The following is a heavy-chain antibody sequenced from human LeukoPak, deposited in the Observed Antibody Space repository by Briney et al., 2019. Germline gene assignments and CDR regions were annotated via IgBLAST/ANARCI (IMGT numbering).Heavy chain of an antibody. Sequence: SETLSLTCTVSGASISSYYWSWIRQPPGKGLEWIGYFFYSGSTNYNPSLKSRLTISADTSKNQFSLRLNSVTAADTAVYYCARTNDFWTGYYEKWGQGTLVTVSS. D-gene: IGHD3/OR15-3a*01. CDR2: FFYSGST. CDR3: ARTNDFWTGYYEK. CDR1: GASISSYY. V-gene: IGHV4-59*01. J-gene: IGHJ4*02.